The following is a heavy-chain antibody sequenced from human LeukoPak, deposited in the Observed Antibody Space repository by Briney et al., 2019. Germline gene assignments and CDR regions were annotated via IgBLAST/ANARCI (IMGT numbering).Heavy chain of an antibody. D-gene: IGHD5-12*01. J-gene: IGHJ3*02. CDR2: INPNSGGT. Sequence: ASVKVSCKASGYTFTGYYMHWVRQAPGQGLEWMGWINPNSGGTNYAQKFQGRVTMTRDTSISTAYMELRRLRSDDTAVYHCARDSGYDEKAFDIWGQGTMVTVSS. CDR3: ARDSGYDEKAFDI. V-gene: IGHV1-2*02. CDR1: GYTFTGYY.